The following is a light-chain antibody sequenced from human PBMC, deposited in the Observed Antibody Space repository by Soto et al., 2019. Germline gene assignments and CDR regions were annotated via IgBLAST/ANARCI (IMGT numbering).Light chain of an antibody. CDR3: QQYGSSGT. V-gene: IGKV1-5*03. CDR1: QTIDSW. Sequence: IQMSQSLFTPPFSLRDRVTITCRASQTIDSWLAWYQQRPGKPPNLLIYKASTLASGVPSRFSGSGSGTDFTLTISRLEPEDFAVYYCQQYGSSGTFGQGTKVDIK. J-gene: IGKJ1*01. CDR2: KAS.